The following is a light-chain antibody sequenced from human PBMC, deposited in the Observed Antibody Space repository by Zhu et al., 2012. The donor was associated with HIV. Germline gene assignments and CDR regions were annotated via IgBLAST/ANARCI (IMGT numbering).Light chain of an antibody. V-gene: IGKV1-9*01. CDR2: SAS. J-gene: IGKJ4*01. CDR3: QQFNSYPPT. Sequence: DIQLTQSPSFLSASVRDRVTITCRASQGGSSYLSWYQQKPGKAPKLLIYSASTLQSGVPSRFSGSGSGTQFTLTISSLQPEDFATYYCQQFNSYPPTFGGGTTVEIK. CDR1: QGGSSY.